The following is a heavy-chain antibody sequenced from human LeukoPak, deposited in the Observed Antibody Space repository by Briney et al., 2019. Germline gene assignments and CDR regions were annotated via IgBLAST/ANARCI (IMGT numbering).Heavy chain of an antibody. Sequence: GRSLRLSCAASGFTFSSYAMHWVRQAPGKGLEWVAVISYDGSNKYYADSVKGRFTISRDNSKNTLYLQMNSLRAEDTAVYYCARGGLPSDYFDYWGQGTLVIVSS. CDR2: ISYDGSNK. D-gene: IGHD2-15*01. CDR1: GFTFSSYA. V-gene: IGHV3-30*04. J-gene: IGHJ4*02. CDR3: ARGGLPSDYFDY.